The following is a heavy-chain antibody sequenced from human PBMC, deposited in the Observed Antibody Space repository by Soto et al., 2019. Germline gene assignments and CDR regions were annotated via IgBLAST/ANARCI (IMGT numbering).Heavy chain of an antibody. CDR3: VRDAYTPYALDI. CDR1: GFNFITFS. Sequence: DVQLVESGGGLVKPGGSLRLSCAASGFNFITFSMNWVRQAPGKGLEWVSSISASSSSICYAESVKGRFTVSRDNAKNSLYLQMNSLTVKDTALYYCVRDAYTPYALDIWGQGTTVTVSS. CDR2: ISASSSSI. V-gene: IGHV3-21*01. J-gene: IGHJ3*02. D-gene: IGHD3-16*01.